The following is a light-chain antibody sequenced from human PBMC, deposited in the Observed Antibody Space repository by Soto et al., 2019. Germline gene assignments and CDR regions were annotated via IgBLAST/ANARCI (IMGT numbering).Light chain of an antibody. V-gene: IGKV1-5*01. Sequence: DIQMTQSPSTLSASVVDRVTITCRASQSISSWLAWYQQKPGKAPKVLIFDASSLESGVPSRFSGSGSATEFTLTISSLQPDDFATYYCQQYNSYSPKTFGQGTKVDIK. CDR1: QSISSW. J-gene: IGKJ1*01. CDR3: QQYNSYSPKT. CDR2: DAS.